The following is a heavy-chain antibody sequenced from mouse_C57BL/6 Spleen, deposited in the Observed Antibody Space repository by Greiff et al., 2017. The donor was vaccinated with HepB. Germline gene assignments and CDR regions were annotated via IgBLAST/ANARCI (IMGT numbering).Heavy chain of an antibody. CDR1: GFSFNTYA. CDR2: IRSKSNNYAT. J-gene: IGHJ3*01. V-gene: IGHV10-1*01. Sequence: DVKLVESGGGLVQPKGSLKLSCAASGFSFNTYAMNWVRQAPGKGLEWVARIRSKSNNYATYYADSVKDRFTISRDDSESMLYLQMNNLKTEDTAMYYCVRREGNHYAYWGQGTLVTVSA. CDR3: VRREGNHYAY. D-gene: IGHD2-1*01.